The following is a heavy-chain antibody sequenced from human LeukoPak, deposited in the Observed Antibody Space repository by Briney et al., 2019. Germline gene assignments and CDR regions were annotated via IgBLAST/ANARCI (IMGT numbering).Heavy chain of an antibody. CDR3: AKPFDDFWSGLAYYYYYMDV. V-gene: IGHV3-23*01. J-gene: IGHJ6*03. CDR1: GFTFSSYG. CDR2: ISGSGGST. Sequence: GSLRLSCAASGFTFSSYGMSWVRQAPGKGLEWVSAISGSGGSTYYADSVKGRFTISRDNSKNTLYLQMNSLRAEDTAVYYCAKPFDDFWSGLAYYYYYMDVWGKGTTVTVSS. D-gene: IGHD3-3*01.